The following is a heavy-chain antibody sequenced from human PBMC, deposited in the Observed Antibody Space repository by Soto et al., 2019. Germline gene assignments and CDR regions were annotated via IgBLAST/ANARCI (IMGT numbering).Heavy chain of an antibody. CDR2: IRSKANSYAT. CDR3: TRHLRRPNIAAAGNAYYYGMDV. Sequence: GGSLRLSCAASGFTFSGSAMHWVRQASGKGLEWVGRIRSKANSYATAYAASVKGRFTISRDDSKNTAYLQMNSLKTEDTAVYYCTRHLRRPNIAAAGNAYYYGMDVWGQGTTVTVSS. D-gene: IGHD6-13*01. CDR1: GFTFSGSA. V-gene: IGHV3-73*01. J-gene: IGHJ6*02.